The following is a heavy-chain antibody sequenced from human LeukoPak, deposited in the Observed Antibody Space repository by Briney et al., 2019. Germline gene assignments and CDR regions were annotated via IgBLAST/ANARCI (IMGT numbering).Heavy chain of an antibody. V-gene: IGHV4-59*08. J-gene: IGHJ4*02. CDR2: ISYSGNT. CDR1: GGSISNYD. Sequence: SETLSLTCTGAGGSISNYDWSWIRQPPGKELEWIGYISYSGNTDSNPSLKSLVTISVDTSNNQFSLKLSCVTAADTAVYYCARHGPYDYVWGSYRLGGLFDYWGQGPLVTAPS. CDR3: ARHGPYDYVWGSYRLGGLFDY. D-gene: IGHD3-16*02.